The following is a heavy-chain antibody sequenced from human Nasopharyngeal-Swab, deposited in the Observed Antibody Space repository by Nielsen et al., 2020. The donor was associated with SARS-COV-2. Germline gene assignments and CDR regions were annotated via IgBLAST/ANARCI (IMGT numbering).Heavy chain of an antibody. Sequence: GEALKISCAASGFTFSNAWMSWVRQAPGKGLEWVGRIKSKTDGGTTDYAAPVKGRFTISRGDSKNTLYLQMNSLKTEDTAVYYCTTDSAQNWGQGTLVTVSS. CDR3: TTDSAQN. CDR2: IKSKTDGGTT. V-gene: IGHV3-15*01. J-gene: IGHJ4*02. D-gene: IGHD1-26*01. CDR1: GFTFSNAW.